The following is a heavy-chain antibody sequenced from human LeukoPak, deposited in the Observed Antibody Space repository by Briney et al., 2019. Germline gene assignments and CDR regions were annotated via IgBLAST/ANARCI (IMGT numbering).Heavy chain of an antibody. V-gene: IGHV4-31*03. CDR1: GGSINSGGYY. CDR3: ARDQVLGSGSHNWFDP. D-gene: IGHD3-10*01. CDR2: IYYSGST. Sequence: SETLSLTCTVSGGSINSGGYYWSWIRQHPGKGLEWIGNIYYSGSTYYNPSLKSRVTISLDTSQNRFSLKLSSVTAADTAVYYCARDQVLGSGSHNWFDPWGQGILVTVSS. J-gene: IGHJ5*02.